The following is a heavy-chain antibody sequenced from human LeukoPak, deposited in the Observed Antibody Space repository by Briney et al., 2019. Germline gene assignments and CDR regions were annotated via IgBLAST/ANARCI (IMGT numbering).Heavy chain of an antibody. V-gene: IGHV1-3*01. Sequence: ASVKVSCKASGYTFTSYAMHWVRQAPGQRLEWMGWINAGNGNTKYSQKFQGRVTMTRDMSTSTVYMELSSLRSEDTAVYYCARGYSYGHDYWGQGTLVTVSS. J-gene: IGHJ4*02. D-gene: IGHD5-18*01. CDR3: ARGYSYGHDY. CDR2: INAGNGNT. CDR1: GYTFTSYA.